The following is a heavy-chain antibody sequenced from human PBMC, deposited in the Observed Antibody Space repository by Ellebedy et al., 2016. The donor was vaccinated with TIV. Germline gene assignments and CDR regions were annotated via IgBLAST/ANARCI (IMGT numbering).Heavy chain of an antibody. CDR2: INPNSGGT. CDR1: GYTFTSYG. D-gene: IGHD4-17*01. CDR3: ARDRYGDHFDY. J-gene: IGHJ4*02. V-gene: IGHV1-2*04. Sequence: AASVKVSCKASGYTFTSYGISWVRQAPGQGLEWMGWINPNSGGTNYAQKFQGWVTMTRDTSISTAYMELSRLRSDDTAVYYCARDRYGDHFDYWGQGTLVTVSS.